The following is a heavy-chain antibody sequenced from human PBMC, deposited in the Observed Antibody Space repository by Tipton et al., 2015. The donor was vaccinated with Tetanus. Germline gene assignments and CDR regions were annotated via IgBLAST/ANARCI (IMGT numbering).Heavy chain of an antibody. D-gene: IGHD6-19*01. CDR2: ISVSGTT. V-gene: IGHV3-23*01. CDR3: ARAPFDFSDYFDL. J-gene: IGHJ4*02. Sequence: GSLRLSCVASGLPFSDFAMTWVRQAPGKGLDWVSTISVSGTTYNADSVKGRFTISRDSSKNSFHLQLNNLRDEDTAIYFCARAPFDFSDYFDLWGQGTPVTVSS. CDR1: GLPFSDFA.